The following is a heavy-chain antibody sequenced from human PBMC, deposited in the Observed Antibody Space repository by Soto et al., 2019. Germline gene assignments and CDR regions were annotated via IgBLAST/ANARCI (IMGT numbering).Heavy chain of an antibody. D-gene: IGHD4-17*01. Sequence: QDQLVQSGAEVKKPGSSVKVSCKAFGGPFSSHTFSWVRQAPGQGLEWMGRIIPALGTTTYAQKFQGRVTITADESVTTVYMELNSLRTQDTAVYYCARPDFGDYWYFDLWDRGTLVTVSS. CDR2: IIPALGTT. V-gene: IGHV1-69*08. J-gene: IGHJ2*01. CDR1: GGPFSSHT. CDR3: ARPDFGDYWYFDL.